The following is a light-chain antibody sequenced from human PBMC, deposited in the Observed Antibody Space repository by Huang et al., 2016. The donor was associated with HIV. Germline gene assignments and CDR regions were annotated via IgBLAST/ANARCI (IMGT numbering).Light chain of an antibody. CDR3: QHYDSLPPWT. V-gene: IGKV1-33*01. Sequence: DIQMTQSPSSLSASVGDRVTITCQASQDIGNYLNWYQQKPGQAPKLLIFDASNLEKGVPSRFSGSGSGTDFTFTISTLQPEDIATYYCQHYDSLPPWTFGQGTRVEI. J-gene: IGKJ1*01. CDR2: DAS. CDR1: QDIGNY.